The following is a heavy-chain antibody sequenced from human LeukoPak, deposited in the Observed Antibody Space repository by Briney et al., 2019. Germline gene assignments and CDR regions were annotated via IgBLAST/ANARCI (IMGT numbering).Heavy chain of an antibody. Sequence: GGSLRLSCAASGFTFSGSAMHWVRQASGKGLEWVGRIRSKANSYATAYAASVKGMFTISRDDSKNTAYLQMNSLKTEDTAVYYCTRQLWLPNYYYYYYMDVWGKGTTVTVSS. J-gene: IGHJ6*03. D-gene: IGHD5-18*01. CDR1: GFTFSGSA. V-gene: IGHV3-73*01. CDR3: TRQLWLPNYYYYYYMDV. CDR2: IRSKANSYAT.